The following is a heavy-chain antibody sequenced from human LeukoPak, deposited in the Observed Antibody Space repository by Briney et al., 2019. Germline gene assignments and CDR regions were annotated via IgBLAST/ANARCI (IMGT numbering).Heavy chain of an antibody. Sequence: GGSLRLFCTASGSTFYNYAMSWVRQAPGKGLVWVSALIDSGDTTYYADSVKGRFTISRDNSKNTLFLQMNSLTAEDTAIYYCVKEGGSFLTWFDSWGQGSLVTVSS. D-gene: IGHD2-15*01. J-gene: IGHJ5*01. CDR2: LIDSGDTT. CDR1: GSTFYNYA. CDR3: VKEGGSFLTWFDS. V-gene: IGHV3-23*01.